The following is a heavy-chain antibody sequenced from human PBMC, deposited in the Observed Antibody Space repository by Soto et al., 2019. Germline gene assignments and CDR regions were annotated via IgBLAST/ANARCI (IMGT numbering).Heavy chain of an antibody. CDR1: GFTFSSYA. Sequence: GGSLRLSCAASGFTFSSYAMSWVRQAPGKGLEWVSAISGSGGSTYYADSVKGRFTISRDNSKNTLYLQMNSLRAEDTDVYYCAIDLFLDIVVVPAANYHGYYYMDVWGKGTTVTVSS. V-gene: IGHV3-23*01. CDR2: ISGSGGST. CDR3: AIDLFLDIVVVPAANYHGYYYMDV. D-gene: IGHD2-2*01. J-gene: IGHJ6*03.